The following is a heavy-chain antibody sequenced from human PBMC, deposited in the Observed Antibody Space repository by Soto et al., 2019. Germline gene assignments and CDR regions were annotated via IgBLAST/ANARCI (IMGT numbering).Heavy chain of an antibody. CDR2: IYYSEST. Sequence: QLQLQESGPGLVKPSETLSLTCTVSGGSISSYYWGWIRRPPGKGLEWIGSIYYSESTYYNPSLKSRVTISVETSKNQFSLKLSSVTAADTAVYYCARRWGYSFDYWGQGTLVTVSS. CDR1: GGSISSYY. V-gene: IGHV4-39*01. D-gene: IGHD7-27*01. CDR3: ARRWGYSFDY. J-gene: IGHJ4*02.